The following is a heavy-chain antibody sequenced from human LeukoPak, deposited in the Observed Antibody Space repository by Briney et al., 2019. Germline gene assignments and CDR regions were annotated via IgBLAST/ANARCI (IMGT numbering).Heavy chain of an antibody. Sequence: ASVKVSCKASGYTFTGYYMHWVRQAPGQGLEWMGWINPNSGGTNYAQKFQGRVTMTRDTSISTAYMELSRLRSDDTAVYYCARDPLFRWEPQSQVDWGQGTLVTVSS. CDR1: GYTFTGYY. CDR3: ARDPLFRWEPQSQVD. CDR2: INPNSGGT. V-gene: IGHV1-2*02. J-gene: IGHJ4*02. D-gene: IGHD1-26*01.